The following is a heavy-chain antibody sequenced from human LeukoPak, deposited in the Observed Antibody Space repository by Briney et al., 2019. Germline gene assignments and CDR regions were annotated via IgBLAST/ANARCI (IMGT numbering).Heavy chain of an antibody. CDR3: ARRGPQGYYYYVDV. J-gene: IGHJ6*03. V-gene: IGHV4-59*11. D-gene: IGHD1-14*01. CDR1: GGSISSHY. Sequence: SETLSLTCTVSGGSISSHYWSWIRQPPGKGLEWIGYIYYSGSTNYNPSLESRVTISVDTSKNQFSLKLSSVTAADTAVYYCARRGPQGYYYYVDVWGKGTTVTVSS. CDR2: IYYSGST.